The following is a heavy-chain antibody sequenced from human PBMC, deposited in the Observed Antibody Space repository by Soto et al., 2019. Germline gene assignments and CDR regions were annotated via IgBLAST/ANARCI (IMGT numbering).Heavy chain of an antibody. D-gene: IGHD6-13*01. Sequence: GGSLRLSCAASGFTFSSYSINWVRQAPGKGLEWVSSISSSSSYIYYADSMKGRFTISRDNAKNSLYLQMNSLRAEDTAVYYCASGRGGQQLTNFDYWGQGTLVTVSS. CDR1: GFTFSSYS. CDR2: ISSSSSYI. J-gene: IGHJ4*02. CDR3: ASGRGGQQLTNFDY. V-gene: IGHV3-21*01.